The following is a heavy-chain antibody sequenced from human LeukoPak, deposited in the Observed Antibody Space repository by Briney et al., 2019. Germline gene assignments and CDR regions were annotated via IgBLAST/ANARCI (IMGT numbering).Heavy chain of an antibody. CDR3: ARGDYSNPLEY. J-gene: IGHJ4*02. D-gene: IGHD4-4*01. Sequence: SETLSLTCAVYGGSFSGYYWSWTRQPPGKGLEWIGEINHSGSTNYNPSLKSRVTISVDTSKNQFSLKLSSVTAADTAVYYCARGDYSNPLEYWGQGTLVTVSS. CDR2: INHSGST. CDR1: GGSFSGYY. V-gene: IGHV4-34*01.